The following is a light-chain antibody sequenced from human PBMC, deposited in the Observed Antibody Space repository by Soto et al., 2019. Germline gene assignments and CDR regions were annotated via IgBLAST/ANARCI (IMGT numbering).Light chain of an antibody. Sequence: QSVLTQPRSASATPGQRVIISCSGSSSDVGRNYVHWYQQFPGTAPKLLIYRNDQRPSGVPDRFSGSKSGTSGSLAISGLRPEDEADYYCAAWADYLSVWVFGGGNKVTVL. J-gene: IGLJ3*02. CDR2: RND. CDR1: SSDVGRNY. V-gene: IGLV1-47*01. CDR3: AAWADYLSVWV.